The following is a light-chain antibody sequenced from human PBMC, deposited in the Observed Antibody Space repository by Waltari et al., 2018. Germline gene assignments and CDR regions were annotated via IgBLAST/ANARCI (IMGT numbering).Light chain of an antibody. CDR3: HQYGNSPWT. J-gene: IGKJ2*01. V-gene: IGKV3-20*01. Sequence: EIVLTQSPDTLSLSPGASAPLACRASQTVSSNYLAWFQQKPGQTPRLLIYGASNRATDIPDRFSGSGSETDFTLTISRLEPEDFAVYYCHQYGNSPWTFGPGTKLEIK. CDR1: QTVSSNY. CDR2: GAS.